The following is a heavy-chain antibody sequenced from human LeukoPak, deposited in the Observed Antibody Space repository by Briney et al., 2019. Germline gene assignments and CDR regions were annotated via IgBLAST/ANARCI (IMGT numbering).Heavy chain of an antibody. CDR3: ASSNYYDSSGYYGIIDY. CDR1: GFTFSNFG. D-gene: IGHD3-22*01. Sequence: GGSLRLSCAASGFTFSNFGMNWVRQALGKGLEWVSSISSSSSYIYYADSVKGRFTISRNNAKNSLYLQMNSLRAEDTAVYYCASSNYYDSSGYYGIIDYWGQGTLVTVSS. V-gene: IGHV3-21*01. J-gene: IGHJ4*02. CDR2: ISSSSSYI.